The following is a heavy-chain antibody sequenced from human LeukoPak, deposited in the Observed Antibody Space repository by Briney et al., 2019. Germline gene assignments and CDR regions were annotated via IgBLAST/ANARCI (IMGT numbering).Heavy chain of an antibody. CDR2: IGGSGGST. CDR1: GFTFSSYA. Sequence: GGSLRLSCAASGFTFSSYAMSWVRQAPGKGLEWVSAIGGSGGSTYYADSVKGRFTISRDNSKNTLYLQMNSLRAEDTAVYYCAKTFYDILTGYLYYFDYWGQGTLVTVSS. CDR3: AKTFYDILTGYLYYFDY. J-gene: IGHJ4*02. V-gene: IGHV3-23*01. D-gene: IGHD3-9*01.